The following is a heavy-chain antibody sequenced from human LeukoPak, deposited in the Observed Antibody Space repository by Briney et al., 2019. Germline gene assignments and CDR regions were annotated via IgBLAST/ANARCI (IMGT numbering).Heavy chain of an antibody. V-gene: IGHV3-21*01. J-gene: IGHJ4*02. CDR2: ISSSSSYI. CDR3: ARDRRGIAVAGPDY. Sequence: GALRLSCAASGFTFSSYSMNWVRQAPGKGLEWVSSISSSSSYIYYADSVKGRFTISRDNAKNSLYLQMNSLRAEDTAVYYCARDRRGIAVAGPDYWGQGTLVTVSS. D-gene: IGHD6-19*01. CDR1: GFTFSSYS.